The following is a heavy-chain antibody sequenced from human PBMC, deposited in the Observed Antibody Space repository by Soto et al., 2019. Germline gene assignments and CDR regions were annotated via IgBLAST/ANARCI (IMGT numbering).Heavy chain of an antibody. CDR2: ISGSGCST. CDR3: AKCAYFDWLSPFDY. J-gene: IGHJ4*02. V-gene: IGHV3-23*01. D-gene: IGHD3-9*01. CDR1: GFTFSSYA. Sequence: PGGSLRRSCAASGFTFSSYAMSWVRHAPGKGLEWVSAISGSGCSTYYADSVKGRFTISRDNSKNTLYLQMNSLRAEDTAVYYCAKCAYFDWLSPFDYWGQGTLVTVSS.